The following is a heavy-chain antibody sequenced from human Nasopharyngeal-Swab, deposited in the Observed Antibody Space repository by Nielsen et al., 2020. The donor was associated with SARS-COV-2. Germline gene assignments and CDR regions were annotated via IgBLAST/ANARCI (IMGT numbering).Heavy chain of an antibody. J-gene: IGHJ5*02. Sequence: SVKVSCKASGGTFSSYAISWVRQAPGQGLEWMGGIIPIFGTANYAQKFQGRVTITADESTSTAYMELSSLRSEETAVYYCASGLAPKNFYCSSTSCYGWENWFDPWGQGTLVTVSS. CDR2: IIPIFGTA. D-gene: IGHD2-2*01. V-gene: IGHV1-69*13. CDR3: ASGLAPKNFYCSSTSCYGWENWFDP. CDR1: GGTFSSYA.